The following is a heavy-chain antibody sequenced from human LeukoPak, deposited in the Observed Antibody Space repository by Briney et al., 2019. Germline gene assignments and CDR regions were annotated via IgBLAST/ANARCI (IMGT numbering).Heavy chain of an antibody. CDR1: GFTFDDYA. Sequence: GGSLRLSCAASGFTFDDYAMHWVRQAPGKGLEWVSGISWNSGSIGYADSVKGRFTISRDNAKNSLYLQMNSLRAEDTALYYCAKDSSFSSYYYGSGSYYFDYWGQGTLVTVSS. J-gene: IGHJ4*02. V-gene: IGHV3-9*01. CDR3: AKDSSFSSYYYGSGSYYFDY. CDR2: ISWNSGSI. D-gene: IGHD3-10*01.